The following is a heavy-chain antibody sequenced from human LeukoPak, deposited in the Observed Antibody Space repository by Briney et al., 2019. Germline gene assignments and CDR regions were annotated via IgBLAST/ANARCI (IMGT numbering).Heavy chain of an antibody. CDR2: IYHSGST. CDR1: GYSISSGYY. D-gene: IGHD2-2*01. V-gene: IGHV4-38-2*02. Sequence: SSETLSLTCTVSGYSISSGYYWGWIRQPPGKGLEWIGSIYHSGSTYYNPSLKSRVTISVDTSKNQFSLKLSSVTAADTAVYYCASGATDIVVVPAAPRGYYYYYMDVWGKGTTVTVSS. CDR3: ASGATDIVVVPAAPRGYYYYYMDV. J-gene: IGHJ6*03.